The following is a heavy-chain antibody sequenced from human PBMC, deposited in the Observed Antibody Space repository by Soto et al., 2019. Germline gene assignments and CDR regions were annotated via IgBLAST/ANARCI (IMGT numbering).Heavy chain of an antibody. CDR1: GGTLSNYA. CDR2: IIPIFGTS. D-gene: IGHD3-10*01. J-gene: IGHJ6*02. Sequence: QVQLVQSGAEVKKPGSSVKVSCKASGGTLSNYALSWVRQAPGQGLEWVGGIIPIFGTSNYAQNFQGRVTITADESTSTAYMELSSLRSEDTAVYYGARVVRTGFYGMDVWGQGTTVTVSS. V-gene: IGHV1-69*01. CDR3: ARVVRTGFYGMDV.